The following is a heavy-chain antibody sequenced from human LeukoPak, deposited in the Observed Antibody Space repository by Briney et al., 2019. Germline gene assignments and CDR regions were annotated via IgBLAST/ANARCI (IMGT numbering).Heavy chain of an antibody. CDR1: GFTFSSYS. D-gene: IGHD3-10*02. CDR2: ISLSSSTI. V-gene: IGHV3-48*04. Sequence: GGSLRLSCAASGFTFSSYSMNWVRQAPGKGLEWISYISLSSSTIYYADSVKGRFTISRDNAKNSLYLQMNSLRAEDTAVYYCAELGITMIGGVWGKGTTVTITS. J-gene: IGHJ6*04. CDR3: AELGITMIGGV.